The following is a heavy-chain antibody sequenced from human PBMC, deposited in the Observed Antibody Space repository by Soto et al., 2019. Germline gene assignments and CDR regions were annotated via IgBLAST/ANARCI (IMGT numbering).Heavy chain of an antibody. V-gene: IGHV3-23*01. CDR2: ISAGGRST. Sequence: PGGSLRLSCAASGFTFSNYAMSWVRQAPGKGLEWVSTISAGGRSTYYTDSVKGRFVISRDNSKNKLYLQVTSLRAEDTAVYYCAKDSDFSAHYFDYWGQGTLVTAPQ. D-gene: IGHD3-3*01. CDR3: AKDSDFSAHYFDY. CDR1: GFTFSNYA. J-gene: IGHJ4*02.